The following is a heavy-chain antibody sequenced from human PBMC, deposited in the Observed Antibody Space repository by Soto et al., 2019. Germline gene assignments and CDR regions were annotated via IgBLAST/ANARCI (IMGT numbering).Heavy chain of an antibody. Sequence: ASVKVSCKASGYTFTSYGISWVRQAPGQGLESMGWISAYNGNTNYAQKLQGRVTMTTDTSTSTAYMELRSLRSDDTAVYYCARAHPCSGGSCPYYFDYWGQGTLVTVS. CDR3: ARAHPCSGGSCPYYFDY. V-gene: IGHV1-18*04. CDR1: GYTFTSYG. J-gene: IGHJ4*02. D-gene: IGHD2-15*01. CDR2: ISAYNGNT.